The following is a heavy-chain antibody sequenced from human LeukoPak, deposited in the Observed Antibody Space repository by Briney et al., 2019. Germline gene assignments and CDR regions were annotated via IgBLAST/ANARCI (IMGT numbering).Heavy chain of an antibody. J-gene: IGHJ3*02. CDR1: GFTFSNYG. CDR2: IWYDGSNK. CDR3: ARTDRSSGWYLGDAFDI. V-gene: IGHV3-33*01. D-gene: IGHD6-19*01. Sequence: GGSLRLSCAASGFTFSNYGMHWVRQAPGKGLEWVAVIWYDGSNKYYADSVKGRFTISRDNSKNTLYLEMNSLRAEDTAVYYCARTDRSSGWYLGDAFDIWGQGTMVTVSS.